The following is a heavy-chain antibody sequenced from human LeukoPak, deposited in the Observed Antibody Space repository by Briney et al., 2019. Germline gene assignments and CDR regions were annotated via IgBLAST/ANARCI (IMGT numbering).Heavy chain of an antibody. CDR1: GITFSSYG. J-gene: IGHJ4*02. D-gene: IGHD6-19*01. V-gene: IGHV3-30*03. CDR3: ARTFYSSGTGVPIYY. CDR2: ISYDGSNK. Sequence: GGSLRLSRAASGITFSSYGMCWVRQAPGKGLEWVAVISYDGSNKYYADSVKGRFTISRDNSKNTLYLQMNSLRAEDTAVYYCARTFYSSGTGVPIYYWGQGTLVTVSS.